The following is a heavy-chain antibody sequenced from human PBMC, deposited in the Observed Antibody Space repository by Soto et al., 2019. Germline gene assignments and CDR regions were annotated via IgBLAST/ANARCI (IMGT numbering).Heavy chain of an antibody. Sequence: ASVKVSCKASGYTFTSYYMHWVRQAPGQGLEWMGIINPSGGSTSYAQKFQGRVTMTRDTSTSTVYMELSSLRSEDTAVYYCAREPIQNSQYYYYGMDVWGQGTTVTVSS. V-gene: IGHV1-46*01. CDR2: INPSGGST. D-gene: IGHD1-7*01. CDR1: GYTFTSYY. J-gene: IGHJ6*02. CDR3: AREPIQNSQYYYYGMDV.